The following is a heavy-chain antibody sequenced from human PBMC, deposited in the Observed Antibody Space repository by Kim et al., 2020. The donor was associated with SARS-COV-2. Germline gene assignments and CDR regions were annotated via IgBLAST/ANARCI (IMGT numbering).Heavy chain of an antibody. D-gene: IGHD3-10*01. Sequence: PSHKSRVTMSVDTSKNQFSLKLSSVTAADTAVYYCARGGVAIYYYYMDVWGKGTTVTVSS. J-gene: IGHJ6*03. V-gene: IGHV4-4*07. CDR3: ARGGVAIYYYYMDV.